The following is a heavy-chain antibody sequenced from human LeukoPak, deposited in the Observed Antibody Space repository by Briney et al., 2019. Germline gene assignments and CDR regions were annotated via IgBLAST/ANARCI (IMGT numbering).Heavy chain of an antibody. D-gene: IGHD3-10*01. V-gene: IGHV3-23*01. CDR2: ISGSVGST. CDR1: RFTFSSYA. CDR3: AKDLYYSASGSYLAALDY. J-gene: IGHJ4*02. Sequence: GGSLRLSCAASRFTFSSYAISWVRQAPGKGLEWVSAISGSVGSTFYAGSVKGRFTISRDKSKNTLYLQLNRLRAEDTAVYYCAKDLYYSASGSYLAALDYWGQGTLVTVSS.